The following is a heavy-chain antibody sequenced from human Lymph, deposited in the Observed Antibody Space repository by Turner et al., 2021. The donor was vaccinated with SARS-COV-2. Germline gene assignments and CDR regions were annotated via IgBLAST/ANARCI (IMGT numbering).Heavy chain of an antibody. CDR3: ARQTVNNWVDP. Sequence: QVQLQESGTKLVQPLETLTLPCTVSGGSMNNHYWSWTRQPPGKRLEWIGFICDRGSTNYNLSRKSRVTISVDTSENQFSRKLTSVTAADTAIYYCARQTVNNWVDPWGQGTLVTVSS. D-gene: IGHD2-21*02. V-gene: IGHV4-59*11. J-gene: IGHJ5*02. CDR1: GGSMNNHY. CDR2: ICDRGST.